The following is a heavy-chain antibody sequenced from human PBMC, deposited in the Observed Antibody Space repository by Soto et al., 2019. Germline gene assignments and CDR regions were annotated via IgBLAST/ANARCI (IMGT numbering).Heavy chain of an antibody. V-gene: IGHV5-10-1*01. CDR1: GYSFTSYW. Sequence: PGESLKISCKGSGYSFTSYWISWVRQMPGKGLEWMGRIAPSDSYTNYSTSFQGHVTISADKSISTAYLQWSSLKASDTAMYYCARLNGYSYGYFDYWCQGTLVTVSS. CDR2: IAPSDSYT. J-gene: IGHJ4*02. CDR3: ARLNGYSYGYFDY. D-gene: IGHD5-18*01.